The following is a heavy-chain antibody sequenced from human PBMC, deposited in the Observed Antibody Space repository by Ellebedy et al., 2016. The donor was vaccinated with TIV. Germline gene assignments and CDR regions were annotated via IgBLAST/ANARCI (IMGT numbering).Heavy chain of an antibody. Sequence: AASVKVSCKASGYTFITDDVSWVRQVIGQGLEWMGWMNPDTGNTGNAQKFHGRVTMTRNTSISSAYLELSSLRYEDTAVYYCARGGTKGENKWFDSWGQGTLVTVSS. V-gene: IGHV1-8*01. J-gene: IGHJ5*01. CDR2: MNPDTGNT. CDR3: ARGGTKGENKWFDS. D-gene: IGHD2-8*01. CDR1: GYTFITDD.